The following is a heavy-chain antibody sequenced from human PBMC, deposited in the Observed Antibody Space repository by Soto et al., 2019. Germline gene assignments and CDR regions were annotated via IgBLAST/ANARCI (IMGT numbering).Heavy chain of an antibody. CDR3: ARAVGGSSYAYLPAD. CDR2: ISGRCSSA. V-gene: IGHV3-48*01. CDR1: GLTFSSYI. D-gene: IGHD5-18*01. J-gene: IGHJ4*01. Sequence: PGGSLKLFCACYGLTFSSYIMNLVLLAPGKGREWVAYISGRCSSAYCAETVKGQFTISRDNAKNTLYLQVNSLRVEDTALYYCARAVGGSSYAYLPADWGHGTLVTVSS.